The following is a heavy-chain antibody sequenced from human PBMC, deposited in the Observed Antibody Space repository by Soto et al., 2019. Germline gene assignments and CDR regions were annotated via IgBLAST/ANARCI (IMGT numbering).Heavy chain of an antibody. Sequence: QLQLQESGPGLVKPSETLSLTCTVSGGSISSSTYYWGWIRQPPGKGLEWIGSIFYSGSRYYNPSLNSRVTMSVDTSKNQFSLKLSSMTAADTALYYCASSGPSIAVSFPFDYWGQGTLVTVSS. CDR1: GGSISSSTYY. CDR2: IFYSGSR. CDR3: ASSGPSIAVSFPFDY. D-gene: IGHD6-19*01. J-gene: IGHJ4*02. V-gene: IGHV4-39*01.